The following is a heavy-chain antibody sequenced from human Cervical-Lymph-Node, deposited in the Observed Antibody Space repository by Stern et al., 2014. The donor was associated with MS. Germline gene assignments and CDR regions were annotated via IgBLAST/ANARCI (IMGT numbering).Heavy chain of an antibody. V-gene: IGHV3-9*01. CDR3: VKALGITFGDRQGLDV. CDR1: GFRFEDYA. D-gene: IGHD3-16*01. J-gene: IGHJ6*02. CDR2: LSWNSDVI. Sequence: EVHLVESGGDLVQPGRSLRLSCAASGFRFEDYAMHWVRQAPGKGLEWVAGLSWNSDVIGYADSVKGRFTISRHNAKNSLHMQMNSLRPEDTALYYCVKALGITFGDRQGLDVWGHGTTVTVSS.